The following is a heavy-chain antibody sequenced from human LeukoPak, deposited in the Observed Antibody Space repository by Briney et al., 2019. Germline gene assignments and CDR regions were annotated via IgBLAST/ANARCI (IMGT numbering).Heavy chain of an antibody. J-gene: IGHJ4*02. Sequence: GGSLRLSCADSGFTFSSYGMHWVRQAPGKGLEWVAFIRYDGSNKYYADSVKGRFTISRDNSKNTLYLQMNSLRAEDTAVYYCARAADDSGYDRPYYFDYWGQGTLVTVSS. CDR3: ARAADDSGYDRPYYFDY. CDR1: GFTFSSYG. D-gene: IGHD5-12*01. V-gene: IGHV3-30*02. CDR2: IRYDGSNK.